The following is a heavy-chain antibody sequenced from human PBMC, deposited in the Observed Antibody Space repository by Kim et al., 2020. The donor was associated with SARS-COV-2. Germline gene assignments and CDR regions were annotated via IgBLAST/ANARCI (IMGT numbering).Heavy chain of an antibody. J-gene: IGHJ6*02. V-gene: IGHV3-74*01. D-gene: IGHD6-19*01. Sequence: GGSLRLSCAASGFTFSSYWMHWVRQAPGKGLVWVSRINSDGSSTSYADSVKGRFTISRDNAKNTLYLQMNSLRAEDTAVYYCAREVAGSPLYYYGMDVWGQGTTVTVS. CDR2: INSDGSST. CDR1: GFTFSSYW. CDR3: AREVAGSPLYYYGMDV.